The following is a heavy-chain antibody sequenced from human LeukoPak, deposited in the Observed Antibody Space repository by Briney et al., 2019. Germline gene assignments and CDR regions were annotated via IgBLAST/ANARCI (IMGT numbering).Heavy chain of an antibody. CDR2: ISGSGGST. J-gene: IGHJ4*02. CDR1: GFTFSSYA. Sequence: GGSLRLSCAASGFTFSSYAMSWVRQAPGKGLEWVSAISGSGGSTYYADSVKGRFTISRDNSKNTLYLQMNSLRAEDTAVYYCAKVSGSPIRFLEWVSFDYWGQGTLGTGSS. V-gene: IGHV3-23*01. CDR3: AKVSGSPIRFLEWVSFDY. D-gene: IGHD3-3*01.